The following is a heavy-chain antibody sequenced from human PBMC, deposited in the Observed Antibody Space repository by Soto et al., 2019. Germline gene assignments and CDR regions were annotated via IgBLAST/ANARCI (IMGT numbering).Heavy chain of an antibody. CDR2: ISTRSSYM. J-gene: IGHJ5*02. CDR1: GFIFRSYS. D-gene: IGHD3-3*01. Sequence: GGSRRFSGVASGFIFRSYSMNWVRQAPGKGLEWVSYISTRSSYMYYADSVKGRFTISRDDAKNSVFLQMSSLRADDTAVYYCARDFNDLWSGNYPNRLDPWGQGTLVTVSS. CDR3: ARDFNDLWSGNYPNRLDP. V-gene: IGHV3-21*01.